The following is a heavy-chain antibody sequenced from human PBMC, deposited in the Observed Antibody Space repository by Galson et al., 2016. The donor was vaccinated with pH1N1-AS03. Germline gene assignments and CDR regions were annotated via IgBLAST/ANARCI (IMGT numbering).Heavy chain of an antibody. J-gene: IGHJ4*02. D-gene: IGHD3-9*01. Sequence: SVKVSCKASGGTFGSYGISWVRQAPGQGLEWVGGIIPASGITDYAQRFQDRVTITADDSTNTAYMELNSLTSEDTAVYFCARDRHFDKVPRFYESEYWGQGTLVTVSS. CDR3: ARDRHFDKVPRFYESEY. CDR1: GGTFGSYG. CDR2: IIPASGIT. V-gene: IGHV1-69*13.